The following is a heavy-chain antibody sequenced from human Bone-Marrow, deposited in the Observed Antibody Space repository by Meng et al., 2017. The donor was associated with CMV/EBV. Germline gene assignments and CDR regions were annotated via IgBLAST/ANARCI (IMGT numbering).Heavy chain of an antibody. V-gene: IGHV3-21*01. CDR1: GFTFSSYS. Sequence: GESLKISCAASGFTFSSYSMNWVRQAPGKGLEWVSSISSSSSYIYYADSVKGRFTISRDNAKNSLYLQMNSLRAEDTAVYYCARGSIRFDPWGQGTTVTVSS. CDR2: ISSSSSYI. D-gene: IGHD2-21*01. J-gene: IGHJ6*02. CDR3: ARGSIRFDP.